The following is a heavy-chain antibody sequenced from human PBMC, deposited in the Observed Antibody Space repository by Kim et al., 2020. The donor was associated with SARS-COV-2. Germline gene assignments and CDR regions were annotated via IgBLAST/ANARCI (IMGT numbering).Heavy chain of an antibody. V-gene: IGHV3-11*03. Sequence: DSVKGRFTISRDNAKNSLYLQMNSLRAEDTAVYYCARQYRSGSYQYYFDYWGQGTLVTVSS. J-gene: IGHJ4*02. D-gene: IGHD1-26*01. CDR3: ARQYRSGSYQYYFDY.